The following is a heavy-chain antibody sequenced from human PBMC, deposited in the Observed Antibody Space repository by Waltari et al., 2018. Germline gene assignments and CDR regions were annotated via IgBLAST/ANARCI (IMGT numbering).Heavy chain of an antibody. Sequence: QVHLQESGPGLVKPSGTLSLTCEVSGASVTGDWWGWVRQPPGQGLEWIGEIYHSGSNNYNPSLKSRLAMSVDKSKNEFSLKLTSVTAADTAVYYCARWSARISQREFYFDYWGQGILVTISS. D-gene: IGHD6-25*01. CDR1: GASVTGDW. V-gene: IGHV4-4*02. CDR2: IYHSGSN. CDR3: ARWSARISQREFYFDY. J-gene: IGHJ4*02.